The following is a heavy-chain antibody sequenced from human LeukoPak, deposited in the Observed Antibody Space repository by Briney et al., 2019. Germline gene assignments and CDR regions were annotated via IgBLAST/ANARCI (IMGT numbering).Heavy chain of an antibody. Sequence: PGRSLRLSCAASGFTFSSYGMHWVRQAPGKGLEWVAVIWYDGSKKYYADSVKGRFTISRDNFNNTLDLQMSSLRGDDTAIYYCVRAYRIGFGFISRPLWGQGTLVAVSS. CDR3: VRAYRIGFGFISRPL. D-gene: IGHD2-21*01. CDR1: GFTFSSYG. J-gene: IGHJ4*02. CDR2: IWYDGSKK. V-gene: IGHV3-33*08.